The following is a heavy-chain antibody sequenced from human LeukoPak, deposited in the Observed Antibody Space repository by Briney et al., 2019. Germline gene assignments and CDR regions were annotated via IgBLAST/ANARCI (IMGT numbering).Heavy chain of an antibody. V-gene: IGHV3-21*04. CDR1: GFTFSSYS. CDR2: ISSSSSYI. D-gene: IGHD6-25*01. J-gene: IGHJ2*01. CDR3: AKSRLMTLSYWYFDL. Sequence: GGSLRLSCAASGFTFSSYSMNWVRQAPGKGLEWVSSISSSSSYIYYADSVKGRFTISRDNAKNSLYLEMNSLRPEDTALYYCAKSRLMTLSYWYFDLWGRGTLVTVSS.